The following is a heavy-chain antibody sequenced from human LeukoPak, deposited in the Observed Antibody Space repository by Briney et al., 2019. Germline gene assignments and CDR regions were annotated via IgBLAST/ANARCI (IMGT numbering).Heavy chain of an antibody. Sequence: PGGSLRHSCAASGFTFSSYAMSWVRQAPGKGLEWVSAISGSGGSTYYADSVKGRFTISRDNSKNTLYLQMNSLRAEDTAVYYCAKDMGVAAAGKNFDYWGQGTLVTVSS. J-gene: IGHJ4*02. V-gene: IGHV3-23*01. D-gene: IGHD6-13*01. CDR3: AKDMGVAAAGKNFDY. CDR1: GFTFSSYA. CDR2: ISGSGGST.